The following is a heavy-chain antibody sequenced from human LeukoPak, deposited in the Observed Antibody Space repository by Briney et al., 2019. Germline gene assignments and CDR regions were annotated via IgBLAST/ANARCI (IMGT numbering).Heavy chain of an antibody. Sequence: ETLSLTCTVSGGSISSYYWSWIRQPPGKGLEWIGYIYYSGSTNYNPSLKSRVTISVDTSKNQFSLKLSSVTAADTAVYYCARDRRIAAAGRGWYFDLWGRGTLVTVSS. J-gene: IGHJ2*01. CDR2: IYYSGST. CDR3: ARDRRIAAAGRGWYFDL. CDR1: GGSISSYY. V-gene: IGHV4-59*01. D-gene: IGHD6-13*01.